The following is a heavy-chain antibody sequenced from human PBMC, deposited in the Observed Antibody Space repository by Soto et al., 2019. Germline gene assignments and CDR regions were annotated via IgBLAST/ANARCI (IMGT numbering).Heavy chain of an antibody. V-gene: IGHV1-69*13. CDR1: GGTFSSYA. CDR3: ARAAVYCSGGSCYSDSWFDP. J-gene: IGHJ5*02. CDR2: IIPIFGTA. Sequence: SVKVSCKASGGTFSSYAISWVRQAPGQGLEWMGGIIPIFGTANYAQKFQGRVTITADESTSTAYMELSSLRSEDTAVYYCARAAVYCSGGSCYSDSWFDPWGRG. D-gene: IGHD2-15*01.